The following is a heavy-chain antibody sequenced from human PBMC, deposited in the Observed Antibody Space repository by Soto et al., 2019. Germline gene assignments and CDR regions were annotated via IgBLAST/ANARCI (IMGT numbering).Heavy chain of an antibody. CDR1: GGTFSSYA. D-gene: IGHD2-2*02. CDR3: ASGGLGYCSSTSCHTGYYYGMDV. Sequence: SVKVSCKASGGTFSSYAISWVRQAPGQGLEWMGGIIPIFGTANYAQKFQGRVTITADESTSTAYMELSSLRSEDTAVYYCASGGLGYCSSTSCHTGYYYGMDVWGQGTTVTVSS. V-gene: IGHV1-69*13. CDR2: IIPIFGTA. J-gene: IGHJ6*02.